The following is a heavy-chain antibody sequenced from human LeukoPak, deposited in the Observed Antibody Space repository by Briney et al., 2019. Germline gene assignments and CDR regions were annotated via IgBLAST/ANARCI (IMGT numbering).Heavy chain of an antibody. D-gene: IGHD2-2*01. Sequence: PGGSLRLSCAASGFTFDDYAMHWVRQAPGKGLEWVSGISWNSGSIGYADSVKGRFTFSRDNAKNSLYLQMNSLRTEDTALYYCATLGVPAAEWGSIAHWGQGTLVTVSS. CDR2: ISWNSGSI. V-gene: IGHV3-9*01. CDR3: ATLGVPAAEWGSIAH. J-gene: IGHJ4*02. CDR1: GFTFDDYA.